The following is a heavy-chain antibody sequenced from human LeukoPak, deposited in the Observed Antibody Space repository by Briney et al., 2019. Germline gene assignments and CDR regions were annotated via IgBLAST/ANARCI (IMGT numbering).Heavy chain of an antibody. J-gene: IGHJ4*02. V-gene: IGHV4-59*01. D-gene: IGHD5-18*01. Sequence: SETLSLTCTVSGGSISSYYWSWIRQPPGKGLEWIGYIYYSGSTNYNPSFKSRVTISVDTSKNQFSLKLSSVTAADTAVYYCARGGELSGYSYGYDYWGQGTLVTVSS. CDR2: IYYSGST. CDR3: ARGGELSGYSYGYDY. CDR1: GGSISSYY.